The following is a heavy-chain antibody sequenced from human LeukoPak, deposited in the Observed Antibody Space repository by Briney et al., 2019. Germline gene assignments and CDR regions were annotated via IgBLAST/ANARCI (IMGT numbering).Heavy chain of an antibody. CDR2: ISSSSSTI. D-gene: IGHD6-13*01. CDR1: GFTFSSHE. CDR3: ASWYRYSFDY. V-gene: IGHV3-48*01. Sequence: GGSLRLSCAASGFTFSSHEMNWVRQAPGKGLEWVSYISSSSSTIYYADSVKGRFTISRDNAKNSLYLQMNSLRAEDTAVYYCASWYRYSFDYWGQGTLVTVSS. J-gene: IGHJ4*02.